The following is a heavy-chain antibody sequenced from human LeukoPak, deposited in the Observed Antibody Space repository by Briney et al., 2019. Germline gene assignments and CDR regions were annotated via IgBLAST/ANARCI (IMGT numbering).Heavy chain of an antibody. CDR3: ARDQANYGDYAVGRFDP. CDR1: GFTFSSYA. V-gene: IGHV3-30-3*01. J-gene: IGHJ5*02. Sequence: GRSLRLSCAASGFTFSSYAMHWVRQAPGKGLEWVAVISYDGSNKYYADSVKGRFTISRDDSKNTLYLQMNSLRAEDTAVYYCARDQANYGDYAVGRFDPWGQGTLVTVSS. CDR2: ISYDGSNK. D-gene: IGHD4-17*01.